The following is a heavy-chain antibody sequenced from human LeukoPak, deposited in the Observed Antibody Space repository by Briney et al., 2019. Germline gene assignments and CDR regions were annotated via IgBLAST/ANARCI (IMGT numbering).Heavy chain of an antibody. CDR2: IYSGVTT. V-gene: IGHV3-66*01. Sequence: GRSLRLSCVVSGFSVSSNYMSWVRQAPGKGLEWVSVIYSGVTTYYVDSVKGRFTISRDNYKNMLFLQMNSLRVEDTAVYYCAKVSANRFNPWGQGTLVTVSS. CDR1: GFSVSSNY. CDR3: AKVSANRFNP. J-gene: IGHJ5*02.